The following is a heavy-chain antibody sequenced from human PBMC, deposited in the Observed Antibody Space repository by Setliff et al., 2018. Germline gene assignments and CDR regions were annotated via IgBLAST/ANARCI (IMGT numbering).Heavy chain of an antibody. D-gene: IGHD4-17*01. Sequence: ASVKVSCKASGGTFSSYAISGVRQAPGQGLEWMGGIIPIFGTANYAQKFQGRVTITTDESTSTAYMELSSVTAADTAVYYCARYVLGDHRLDYWGQGTLVTVSS. V-gene: IGHV1-69*05. CDR1: GGTFSSYA. J-gene: IGHJ4*02. CDR3: ARYVLGDHRLDY. CDR2: IIPIFGTA.